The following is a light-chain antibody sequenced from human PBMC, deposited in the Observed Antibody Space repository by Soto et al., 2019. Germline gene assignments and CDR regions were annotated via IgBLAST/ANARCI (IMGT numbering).Light chain of an antibody. V-gene: IGKV3-15*01. Sequence: EIVMTQSPATLSLSPGERAALSCRASQSINSELAWYQQKPGQPPRLLIYVASTRATGVPARFTGSESGSEFTLTISGIQSEDFAVYYCQQGHNWPLTFGQGTRLEI. CDR1: QSINSE. CDR2: VAS. CDR3: QQGHNWPLT. J-gene: IGKJ2*01.